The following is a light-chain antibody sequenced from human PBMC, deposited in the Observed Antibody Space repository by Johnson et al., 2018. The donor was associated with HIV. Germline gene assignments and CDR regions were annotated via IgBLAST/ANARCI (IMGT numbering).Light chain of an antibody. CDR2: ENN. V-gene: IGLV1-51*02. CDR1: SSDMWNYA. J-gene: IGLJ1*01. Sequence: QSVLTQPPSVSAAPGQKVTISCSGSSSDMWNYAVSWYQQLPGTAPKLLIYENNKRPSGIPDRFSGSKSGPSATLGITGLQTGDEADYYCGTWDSSLSAYVFGTGTKVTVL. CDR3: GTWDSSLSAYV.